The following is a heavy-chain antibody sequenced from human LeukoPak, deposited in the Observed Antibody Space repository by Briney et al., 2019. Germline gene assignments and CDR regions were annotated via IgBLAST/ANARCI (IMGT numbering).Heavy chain of an antibody. V-gene: IGHV4-34*01. J-gene: IGHJ6*04. D-gene: IGHD6-13*01. CDR1: RGSFSGYY. CDR3: ARPTAASGTWYYGMDV. Sequence: SETLSLTCAVYRGSFSGYYRSWICQPQGKELEWIGEINHSGSTNYNPSLKSRVTISVDTSKNQFSLKLSSVTAADTAVYYCARPTAASGTWYYGMDVWGKGTMVTVSS. CDR2: INHSGST.